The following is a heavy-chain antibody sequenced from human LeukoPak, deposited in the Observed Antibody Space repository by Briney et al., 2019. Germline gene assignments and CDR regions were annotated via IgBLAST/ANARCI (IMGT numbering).Heavy chain of an antibody. V-gene: IGHV4-39*07. Sequence: SETLSLTCTVSGGSISSSSYYWGWIRQPPGKGLEWIGSIYYSGSTYYNPSLKSRVTISVDTSKNQFSLKLSSVTAADTAVYYCVRYKANVLLWFGELGTGDFDYWGQGTLVTVSS. CDR3: VRYKANVLLWFGELGTGDFDY. CDR1: GGSISSSSYY. J-gene: IGHJ4*02. D-gene: IGHD3-10*01. CDR2: IYYSGST.